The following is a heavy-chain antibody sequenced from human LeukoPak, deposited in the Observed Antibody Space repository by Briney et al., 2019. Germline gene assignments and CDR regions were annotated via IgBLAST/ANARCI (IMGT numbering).Heavy chain of an antibody. CDR1: GFSFSNHP. Sequence: GGSLRLSCAASGFSFSNHPMSWVRQAPGKGLEWCSAISGRGLSTYYTDSVKGRFTISRDNSKNTLYLQMNSLRAEDTAVYYCAKGPSSDCFDYWGQGTLVTVSS. CDR3: AKGPSSDCFDY. D-gene: IGHD2-21*01. J-gene: IGHJ4*02. CDR2: ISGRGLST. V-gene: IGHV3-23*01.